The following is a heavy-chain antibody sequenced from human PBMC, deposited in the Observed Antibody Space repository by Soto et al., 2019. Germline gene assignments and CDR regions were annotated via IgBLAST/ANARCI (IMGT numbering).Heavy chain of an antibody. CDR2: ISGDSSTT. V-gene: IGHV3-48*02. D-gene: IGHD6-25*01. CDR3: ATEEMRRAGIDS. J-gene: IGHJ4*02. CDR1: GFTFSTYS. Sequence: EVQLVESGGGLVQPGGSLRLSCAASGFTFSTYSMNWVRQAPGKGLEWVSYISGDSSTTYYAGSVKGRFTISRDNAQNSLYLQRNSLRDDDTAVYYCATEEMRRAGIDSWGQGTLVTVSS.